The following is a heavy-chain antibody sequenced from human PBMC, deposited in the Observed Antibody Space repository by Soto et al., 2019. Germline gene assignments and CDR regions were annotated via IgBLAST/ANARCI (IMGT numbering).Heavy chain of an antibody. CDR2: IWYDGSNK. V-gene: IGHV3-33*01. CDR1: GFTFNAYA. D-gene: IGHD3-9*01. J-gene: IGHJ6*02. Sequence: QVQLVESEGGVVQPGRSLRLSCAASGFTFNAYAMHWVRQAPGKGLEWVAVIWYDGSNKLYGDSVKGRFTISRDNSKNVLYLQMNSLRVDDTALYFCARGLGGYEILRGGDYYYAMDVWGQGITVTVSS. CDR3: ARGLGGYEILRGGDYYYAMDV.